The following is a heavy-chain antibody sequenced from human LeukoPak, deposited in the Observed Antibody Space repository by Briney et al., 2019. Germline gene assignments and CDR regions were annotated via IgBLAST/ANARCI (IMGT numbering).Heavy chain of an antibody. J-gene: IGHJ4*02. D-gene: IGHD6-13*01. CDR1: GFTFSSYA. CDR3: AKDSSSSERSFDY. Sequence: PGGSLRLSCAASGFTFSSYAMSWVRQAPGKGLEWVSAISGSGGSTYYADSVKGRFTTSRDNSKNTLYLQMNSLRAEDTAVYYCAKDSSSSERSFDYWGQGTLVTVSS. V-gene: IGHV3-23*01. CDR2: ISGSGGST.